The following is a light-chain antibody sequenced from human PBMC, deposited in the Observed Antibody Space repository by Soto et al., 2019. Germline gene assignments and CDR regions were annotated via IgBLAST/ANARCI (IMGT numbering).Light chain of an antibody. CDR1: STDVGEYNY. CDR3: SSFVGAPVI. Sequence: QSVLTQPPSASGAPGQSVTIPCAGTSTDVGEYNYVSWYQQHPGKVPKLIIFEVNKRPSGVPDRFSGSKSGDTAYLNVSGLQDEDEADYYCSSFVGAPVIFGGGTKVTVL. CDR2: EVN. V-gene: IGLV2-8*01. J-gene: IGLJ2*01.